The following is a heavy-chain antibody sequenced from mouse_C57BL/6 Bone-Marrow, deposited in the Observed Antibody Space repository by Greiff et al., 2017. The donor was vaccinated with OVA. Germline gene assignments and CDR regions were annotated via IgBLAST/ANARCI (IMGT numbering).Heavy chain of an antibody. CDR2: INPYNGGT. V-gene: IGHV1-19*01. CDR3: ARWGYENWYFDV. CDR1: GYTFTDYY. Sequence: EVQLQQSGPVLVKPGASVKMSCKASGYTFTDYYMNWVKQSHGKSLEWIGVINPYNGGTSYNQKFKGKATLTVDKSSSTAYMELNSLTSEDSAVYYCARWGYENWYFDVWGTGTTVTVSS. J-gene: IGHJ1*03. D-gene: IGHD2-2*01.